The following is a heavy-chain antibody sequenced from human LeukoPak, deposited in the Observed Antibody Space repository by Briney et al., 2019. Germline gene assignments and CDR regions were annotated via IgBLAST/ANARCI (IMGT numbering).Heavy chain of an antibody. CDR3: ARAGYSYGFGY. J-gene: IGHJ4*02. D-gene: IGHD5-18*01. CDR1: GGSISSYY. V-gene: IGHV4-59*01. CDR2: IYYSGST. Sequence: NPSETLSLTCTVSGGSISSYYWSWIRQPPGKGLEWIGYIYYSGSTNYNPSLKSRVTISVDTSKNQFSLKLSSVTAADTAVYYCARAGYSYGFGYWGQGTLVTVSS.